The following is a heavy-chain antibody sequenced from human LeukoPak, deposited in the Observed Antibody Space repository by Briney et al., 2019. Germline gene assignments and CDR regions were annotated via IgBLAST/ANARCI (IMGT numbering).Heavy chain of an antibody. Sequence: SETLSLTCTVSGGPISHYYWSWIRQPAGKGLEWIGHIYSTGSPNNNPSLRSRVTISLAKSKNQFSLKLTSVTAADTAVYYCARAYSISWYYFDYWGQGTLVTVSS. D-gene: IGHD6-13*01. CDR3: ARAYSISWYYFDY. CDR1: GGPISHYY. CDR2: IYSTGSP. V-gene: IGHV4-4*07. J-gene: IGHJ4*02.